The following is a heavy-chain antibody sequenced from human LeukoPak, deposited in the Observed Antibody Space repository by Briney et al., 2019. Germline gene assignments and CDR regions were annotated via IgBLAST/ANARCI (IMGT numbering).Heavy chain of an antibody. CDR3: ARQLATELDF. V-gene: IGHV3-53*01. Sequence: GGSLRLSCTASGFNVSNNYMAWVRLPPGKGLEWVSVLYGGGNTYYADSVKGRFTISRDNSKNTVYLRLNSLRAEDTAVYYRARQLATELDFWGLGTLVSVSS. J-gene: IGHJ4*02. CDR2: LYGGGNT. D-gene: IGHD5-24*01. CDR1: GFNVSNNY.